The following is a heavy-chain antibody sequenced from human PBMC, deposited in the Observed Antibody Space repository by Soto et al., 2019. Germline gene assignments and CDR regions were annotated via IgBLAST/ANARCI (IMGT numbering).Heavy chain of an antibody. Sequence: EVQLLESGGGLVQPGGSLRLSCAASGFTFSSYAVSWVRQAPGKGLEWVSAISGSGGSTYYADSVKGRFTISRDNSKNTLYLQMNSLRAEDTAVYYSADRGSVRWGWYFDLWGRGTLVTVSS. CDR1: GFTFSSYA. CDR3: ADRGSVRWGWYFDL. J-gene: IGHJ2*01. D-gene: IGHD3-16*01. CDR2: ISGSGGST. V-gene: IGHV3-23*01.